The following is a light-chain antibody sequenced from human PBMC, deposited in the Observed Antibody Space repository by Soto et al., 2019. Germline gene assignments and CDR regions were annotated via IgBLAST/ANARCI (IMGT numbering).Light chain of an antibody. V-gene: IGKV3D-15*01. CDR2: DAS. Sequence: VLTQFPDTLSVSPGETATLSCRASQSLRRTYVAWYQQKPGQAPRLLIYDASNRATGIPARFSGSGSGTEFTLTISSLQPDDFATYYCQQYNSYRGTFGQGTKVDIK. J-gene: IGKJ1*01. CDR3: QQYNSYRGT. CDR1: QSLRRTY.